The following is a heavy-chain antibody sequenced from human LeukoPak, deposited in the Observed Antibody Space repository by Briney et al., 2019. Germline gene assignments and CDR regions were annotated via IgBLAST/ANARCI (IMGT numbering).Heavy chain of an antibody. J-gene: IGHJ6*02. Sequence: GGSLRLSCAASGFTFSSYSMNWVRQAPGKGLEWVSSISSSSSYIYYADSVKGRFTISRDNAKNSLYLQMNSLRAEDTAVYYCARERPYYYGMDAWGQGTTVTVSS. CDR1: GFTFSSYS. CDR3: ARERPYYYGMDA. CDR2: ISSSSSYI. V-gene: IGHV3-21*01.